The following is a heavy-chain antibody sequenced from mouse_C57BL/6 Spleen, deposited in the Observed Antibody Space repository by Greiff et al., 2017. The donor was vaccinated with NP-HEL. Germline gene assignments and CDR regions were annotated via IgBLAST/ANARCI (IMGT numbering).Heavy chain of an antibody. CDR2: IDPETGGT. CDR1: GYTFTDYE. V-gene: IGHV1-15*01. CDR3: TRDYVSNYFDF. Sequence: QVQLQQSGAELVRPGASVTLSCKASGYTFTDYEMHWVKQTPVHGLEWIGAIDPETGGTAYNQKFKGKAILTADKSSSTAYMELRSLTSEDSAVYYCTRDYVSNYFDFWGQGTTLTVSS. J-gene: IGHJ2*01. D-gene: IGHD1-1*01.